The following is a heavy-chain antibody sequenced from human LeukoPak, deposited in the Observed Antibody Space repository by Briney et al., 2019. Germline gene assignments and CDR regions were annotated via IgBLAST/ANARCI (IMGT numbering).Heavy chain of an antibody. CDR3: AREEVPHATFDP. CDR2: IYYSGST. CDR1: GGSITSTYYY. V-gene: IGHV4-39*07. Sequence: PSETLSLTCTVSGGSITSTYYYWGWIRQPPGKGLEWIGSIYYSGSTYYNPSLKSRVTISVDTCRNQFSLRLSSVTAADTAVYYCAREEVPHATFDPWGQGTLVTVSS. J-gene: IGHJ5*02.